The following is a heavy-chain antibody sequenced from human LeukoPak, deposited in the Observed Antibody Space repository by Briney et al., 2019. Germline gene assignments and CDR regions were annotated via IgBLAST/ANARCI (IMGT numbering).Heavy chain of an antibody. Sequence: GGSLGLSCAASGFTFSSYAMSWVRQAPGKGLEWVSSISGSGGSTYYADSVKGRFTISRDNSKNTLYLQMNSLRAEDTAVYYCAKGVRWLQTTWGQGTLVTVSS. CDR1: GFTFSSYA. CDR2: ISGSGGST. J-gene: IGHJ4*02. D-gene: IGHD5-24*01. CDR3: AKGVRWLQTT. V-gene: IGHV3-23*01.